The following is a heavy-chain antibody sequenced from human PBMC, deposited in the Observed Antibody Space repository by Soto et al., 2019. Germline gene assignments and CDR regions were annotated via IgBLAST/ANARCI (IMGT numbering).Heavy chain of an antibody. V-gene: IGHV4-34*01. CDR3: AREDSSGWSGESLDV. Sequence: SETLSLACAVYGESLIGHSWKWIRQPPGKGLEWVGEIDQSGSSNYNPSLKSRANISVDTSQNQFSLRLSSMTAADTGVYYCAREDSSGWSGESLDVWGRGTTVTVSS. D-gene: IGHD6-19*01. J-gene: IGHJ6*02. CDR2: IDQSGSS. CDR1: GESLIGHS.